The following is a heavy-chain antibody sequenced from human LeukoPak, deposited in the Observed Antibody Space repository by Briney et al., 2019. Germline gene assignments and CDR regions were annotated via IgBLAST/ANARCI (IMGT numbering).Heavy chain of an antibody. J-gene: IGHJ4*02. V-gene: IGHV1-69*05. CDR2: IIPIFGTA. CDR3: ARGGVGATTDPFDY. Sequence: EASVKVSCKASGGTFSSYAISWVRQAPGQGLEWMGGIIPIFGTANYAQKFQGRVTITTDESTSTAYMELSSLRSEDTAVYYCARGGVGATTDPFDYWGQGTLVTVSS. D-gene: IGHD1-26*01. CDR1: GGTFSSYA.